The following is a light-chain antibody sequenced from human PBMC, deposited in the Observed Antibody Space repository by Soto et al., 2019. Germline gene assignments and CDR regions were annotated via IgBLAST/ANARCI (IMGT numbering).Light chain of an antibody. Sequence: EIVLTQSAGTLSLSPGERATLSCRASQTVRGSYLAWFQQKPGQAPRLLIYAASTRAAGVPDRFGGSGSGTDFSLTINRLEPEDFAVYYCQHYGPAPWTFGQGTKVEIK. CDR3: QHYGPAPWT. J-gene: IGKJ1*01. V-gene: IGKV3-20*01. CDR1: QTVRGSY. CDR2: AAS.